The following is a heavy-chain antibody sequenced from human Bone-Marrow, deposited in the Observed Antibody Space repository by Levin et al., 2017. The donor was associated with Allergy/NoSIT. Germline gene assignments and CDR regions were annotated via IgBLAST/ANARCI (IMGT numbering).Heavy chain of an antibody. CDR1: EFLFHYSW. D-gene: IGHD3-10*01. Sequence: LSLPCVASEFLFHYSWMSWVRQAPGKGLEWVGNIKQDGSEKYYLDSVKGRFTISRDNAKNSLYLQMNSLRVEDTAVYYCARVSYYGSGSSYYYGVDVWGQGTTVTVSS. CDR3: ARVSYYGSGSSYYYGVDV. CDR2: IKQDGSEK. V-gene: IGHV3-7*01. J-gene: IGHJ6*02.